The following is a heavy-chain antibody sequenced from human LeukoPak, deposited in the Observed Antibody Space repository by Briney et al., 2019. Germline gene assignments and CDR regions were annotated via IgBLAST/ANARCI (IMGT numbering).Heavy chain of an antibody. CDR1: GFTFSSYA. J-gene: IGHJ4*02. CDR2: ISGSGGST. CDR3: AKVIVGATYYFDY. V-gene: IGHV3-23*01. Sequence: GGSLRLSCAASGFTFSSYAMSWVRQAPGKGLELVSAISGSGGSTYYADSVKGRFTISRDNSKNTLYLQMNSLRAEDTAVYYCAKVIVGATYYFDYWGQGTLVTVSS. D-gene: IGHD1-26*01.